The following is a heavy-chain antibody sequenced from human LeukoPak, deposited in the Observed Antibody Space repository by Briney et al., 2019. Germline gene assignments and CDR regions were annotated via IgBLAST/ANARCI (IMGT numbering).Heavy chain of an antibody. V-gene: IGHV3-30*04. Sequence: GGSLRLSCAASGFTFSSYAMHWVRQAPGKGLEWVAVISYDGSNKYYADSVKGRFTISRDNSKNTLYLQMNSLRAEDMAVYYCARERYSSGWYSVDYWGQGTLVTVSS. CDR3: ARERYSSGWYSVDY. CDR2: ISYDGSNK. D-gene: IGHD6-19*01. J-gene: IGHJ4*02. CDR1: GFTFSSYA.